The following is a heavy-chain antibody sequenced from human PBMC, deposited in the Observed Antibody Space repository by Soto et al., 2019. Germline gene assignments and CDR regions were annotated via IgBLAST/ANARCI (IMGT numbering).Heavy chain of an antibody. CDR3: AKDLYSGSYSSYYFHH. CDR1: GFTFKSFA. J-gene: IGHJ4*02. Sequence: QVHLVESGGGVVQPGGALRLSCAAFGFTFKSFAMHWVRQAPGKGLEWVAFISDDGSNQYFADSVKGRFTISRDNSENTVSLQINSLRPGDTAVYYCAKDLYSGSYSSYYFHHWGQGTLVTVSS. CDR2: ISDDGSNQ. V-gene: IGHV3-30*18. D-gene: IGHD1-26*01.